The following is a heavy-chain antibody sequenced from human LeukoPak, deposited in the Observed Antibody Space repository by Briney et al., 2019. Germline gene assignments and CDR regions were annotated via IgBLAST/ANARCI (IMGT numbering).Heavy chain of an antibody. J-gene: IGHJ3*02. CDR1: GFTFSSYA. CDR3: AEDPYYYDSSGRDAFDI. V-gene: IGHV3-23*01. D-gene: IGHD3-22*01. CDR2: ISGSGGST. Sequence: GGSLRLSCAASGFTFSSYAMSWVRQAPGKGLEWVSAISGSGGSTYYADSVKGRFTISRDNSKNTLYLQMNSLRAEDTAVYYCAEDPYYYDSSGRDAFDIWGQGTMVTVSS.